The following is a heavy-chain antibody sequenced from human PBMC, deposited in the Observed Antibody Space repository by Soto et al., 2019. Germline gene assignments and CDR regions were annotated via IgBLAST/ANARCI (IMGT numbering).Heavy chain of an antibody. CDR3: ASGIVLMLYASFDS. Sequence: SETLSLTCGVYGGSFSNYYWTWIRQPPGKGLEWIGEINHSGSTNYNPSLKTRVTISVDTSKDQFALKLSSVTAADTALYYCASGIVLMLYASFDSWGQGTLVTVSS. V-gene: IGHV4-34*01. J-gene: IGHJ4*02. CDR2: INHSGST. D-gene: IGHD2-8*01. CDR1: GGSFSNYY.